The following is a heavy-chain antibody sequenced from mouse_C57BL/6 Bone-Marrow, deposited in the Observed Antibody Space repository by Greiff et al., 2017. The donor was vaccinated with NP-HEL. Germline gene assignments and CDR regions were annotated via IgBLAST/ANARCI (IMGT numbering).Heavy chain of an antibody. CDR2: INPSNGGT. CDR1: GYTFTSYW. CDR3: ARSRGYYSNYPYYAMDD. Sequence: QVQLQQPGTELVKPGASVKLSCKASGYTFTSYWMHWVKQRPGQGLEWIGNINPSNGGTNYNEKFKSKATLTVDKSSSTAYMQLSSLTSEDSAVYYCARSRGYYSNYPYYAMDDWGQGTSVTVSS. J-gene: IGHJ4*01. V-gene: IGHV1-53*01. D-gene: IGHD2-5*01.